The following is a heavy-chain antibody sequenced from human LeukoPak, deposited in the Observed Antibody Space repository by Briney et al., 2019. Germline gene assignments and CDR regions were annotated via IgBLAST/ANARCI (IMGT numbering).Heavy chain of an antibody. D-gene: IGHD6-6*01. J-gene: IGHJ4*02. CDR3: ARQGQYSSSSAEVDY. CDR2: ISAYNGNT. V-gene: IGHV1-18*04. Sequence: ASVKVSCKASGYTFTSYYMHWVRQAPGQGLEWMGWISAYNGNTNYAQKLQGRVTMTTDTSTSTAYMELRSLRSDDTAVYYCARQGQYSSSSAEVDYWGQGTLVTVSS. CDR1: GYTFTSYY.